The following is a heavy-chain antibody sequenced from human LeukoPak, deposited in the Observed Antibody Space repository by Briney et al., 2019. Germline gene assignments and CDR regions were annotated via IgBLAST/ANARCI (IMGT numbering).Heavy chain of an antibody. D-gene: IGHD3-9*01. CDR3: ARGYDILTGYTRSLDY. CDR1: GGSFSGYY. J-gene: IGHJ4*02. CDR2: INHSGST. Sequence: PSETLSLTCAVYGGSFSGYYWSWIRQPPGKWLEWIGEINHSGSTNYNPSLKSRVTISVDTSKNQFSLKLSSVTAADTAVYYCARGYDILTGYTRSLDYWGQGTLVTVSS. V-gene: IGHV4-34*01.